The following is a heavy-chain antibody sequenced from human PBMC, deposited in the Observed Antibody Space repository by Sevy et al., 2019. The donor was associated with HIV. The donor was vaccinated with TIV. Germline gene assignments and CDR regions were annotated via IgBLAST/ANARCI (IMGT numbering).Heavy chain of an antibody. CDR2: INAVNGNT. J-gene: IGHJ5*02. D-gene: IGHD6-6*01. CDR3: ARDWGSSSRWFDP. Sequence: ASVKVSCKASGYTFTSYAMHWVRQAPGQRLEWMGWINAVNGNTKYSQKFQGRVTITRDTSASTAYMELSSLRSEDTAVYYCARDWGSSSRWFDPWGQGTLVTVSS. CDR1: GYTFTSYA. V-gene: IGHV1-3*01.